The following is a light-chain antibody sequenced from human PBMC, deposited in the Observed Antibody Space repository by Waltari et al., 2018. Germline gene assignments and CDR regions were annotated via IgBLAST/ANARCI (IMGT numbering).Light chain of an antibody. J-gene: IGKJ2*01. CDR1: QSISIY. Sequence: DIQMTQSPSSLSASVGDRVTITCRASQSISIYLNWYQQRPGKAPKLLIYTASSLQSGVPSRFSGSGSGTDFTLTVSSVQPEDFATYYCQQSYSTPYTFGQGTKVEVK. CDR3: QQSYSTPYT. CDR2: TAS. V-gene: IGKV1-39*01.